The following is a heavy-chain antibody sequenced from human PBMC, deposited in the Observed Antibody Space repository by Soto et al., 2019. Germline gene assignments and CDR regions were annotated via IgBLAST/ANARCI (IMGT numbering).Heavy chain of an antibody. CDR2: ISYSGTT. V-gene: IGHV4-30-4*01. CDR3: ARDFHAEGYNWFDP. CDR1: GGSVSSGDYY. Sequence: QVQLQESGPGLVKPSQTLSLTCTVSGGSVSSGDYYWSWLRQPPGKGLEWIAYISYSGTTYYNPSPQSRVTISVDTSKNQVPLKLSSVTAADTAVYYFARDFHAEGYNWFDPWGQGTLVTVSS. J-gene: IGHJ5*02.